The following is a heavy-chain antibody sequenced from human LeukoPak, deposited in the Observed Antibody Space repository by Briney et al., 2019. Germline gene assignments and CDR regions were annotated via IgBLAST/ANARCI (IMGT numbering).Heavy chain of an antibody. CDR3: ARRWGSSSSSWYYYMDV. CDR2: IYYSGST. J-gene: IGHJ6*03. V-gene: IGHV4-59*01. D-gene: IGHD6-6*01. CDR1: SGSISSYY. Sequence: SETLSLTCTVSSGSISSYYWSWIRQPPGKGLEWIGYIYYSGSTNYNPSLKSRVTISVDTSKNQFSLKLSSVTAADTAVYYCARRWGSSSSSWYYYMDVWGKGTTVTVSS.